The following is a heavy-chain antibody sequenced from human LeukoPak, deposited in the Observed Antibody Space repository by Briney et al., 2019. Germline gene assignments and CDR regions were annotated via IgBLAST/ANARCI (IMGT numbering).Heavy chain of an antibody. Sequence: SETLSLTCTVSGGSISSSSYYWGWIRQPPGKGLEWIGSIYYSGSTYYNPSLRSRVTISVDTSKNQFSLKLSSVTAADTAVYYCARDEYSSGWYIREDFDYWGQGTLVTVSS. D-gene: IGHD6-19*01. V-gene: IGHV4-39*07. J-gene: IGHJ4*02. CDR1: GGSISSSSYY. CDR2: IYYSGST. CDR3: ARDEYSSGWYIREDFDY.